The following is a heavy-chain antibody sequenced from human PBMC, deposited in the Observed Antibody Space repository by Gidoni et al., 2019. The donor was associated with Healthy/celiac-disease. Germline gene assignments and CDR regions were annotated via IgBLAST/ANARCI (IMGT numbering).Heavy chain of an antibody. CDR3: ARYCSSTSCHLADY. V-gene: IGHV1-69*06. CDR1: GGTFSSYA. Sequence: QVQLVQSGAEVKKPGFSVKVSCKASGGTFSSYAISWLRQAPGQGLEWMGGIIPIFGTANYAQKFQGRVTITADKSTSTAYMELSSLRSEDTAVYYCARYCSSTSCHLADYWDQGTLVTVSS. J-gene: IGHJ4*02. CDR2: IIPIFGTA. D-gene: IGHD2-2*01.